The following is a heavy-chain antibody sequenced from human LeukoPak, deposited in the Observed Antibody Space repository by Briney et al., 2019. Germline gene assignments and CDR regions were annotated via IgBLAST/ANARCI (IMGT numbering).Heavy chain of an antibody. CDR1: GDSISSFY. V-gene: IGHV4-59*01. CDR2: IYYSGST. Sequence: SETPSLTCTVSGDSISSFYWSWIRQPPGKGLEWIGYIYYSGSTNYNPSLKSRVTISVDTSKTQFSLKLSSVTAADTAFYYCARWSGYYFDYWGQGSLVTVSS. J-gene: IGHJ4*02. D-gene: IGHD3-3*01. CDR3: ARWSGYYFDY.